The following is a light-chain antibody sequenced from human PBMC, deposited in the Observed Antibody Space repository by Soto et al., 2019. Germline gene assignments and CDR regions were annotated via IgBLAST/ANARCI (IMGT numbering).Light chain of an antibody. CDR2: GTS. Sequence: EIDMTECPTAASVYRVERGARCSSASQSVSSNLAWYQQKPGQAPRLLIYGTSTRATGIPARFSGSGSGTEFTLTISSLQSEDFAVYYCQQYNNWPPITFGQGTRLEIK. CDR1: QSVSSN. J-gene: IGKJ5*01. CDR3: QQYNNWPPIT. V-gene: IGKV3-15*01.